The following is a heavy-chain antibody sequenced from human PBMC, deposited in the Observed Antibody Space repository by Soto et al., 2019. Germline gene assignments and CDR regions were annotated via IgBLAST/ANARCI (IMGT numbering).Heavy chain of an antibody. CDR3: AYDGERGAITPDDFEN. V-gene: IGHV3-23*01. J-gene: IGHJ4*02. CDR2: ISGSGGST. D-gene: IGHD2-15*01. CDR1: GFTFSIYA. Sequence: GGSLRLSCAASGFTFSIYAMSWVRPAPGKGLEWVSAISGSGGSTYYGDSEKGRFTISRDNSKNTLYLQMNRQRAKDTAVYYCAYDGERGAITPDDFENWGQGTLVTVSS.